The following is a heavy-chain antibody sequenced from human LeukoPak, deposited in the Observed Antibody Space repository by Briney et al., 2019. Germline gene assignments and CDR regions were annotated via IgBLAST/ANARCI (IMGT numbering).Heavy chain of an antibody. Sequence: ASVKVSCKTSNYTFSNYGITWVRQAPGQGLEWMGWIGAYSGNSEFAQKFQGRVTMTTDASSGTAYMELTNLTPDDTAVDFCARDSSAFYGSEYFQHWGQGTLVTVSS. CDR3: ARDSSAFYGSEYFQH. J-gene: IGHJ1*01. V-gene: IGHV1-18*01. CDR2: IGAYSGNS. D-gene: IGHD2/OR15-2a*01. CDR1: NYTFSNYG.